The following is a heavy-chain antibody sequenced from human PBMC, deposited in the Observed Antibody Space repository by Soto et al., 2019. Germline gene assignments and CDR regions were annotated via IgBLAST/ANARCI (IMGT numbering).Heavy chain of an antibody. J-gene: IGHJ3*01. CDR1: GFSFSIYE. D-gene: IGHD3-10*01. CDR3: ARDRGGDVGQFLFPDGFDL. Sequence: TGGSLRLSCAASGFSFSIYEMNWVRQAPGKGLEWISYIGGSGGTKYSADSVKGRFIISRDDAQNSLYLQMNSLRVEDTAVYYCARDRGGDVGQFLFPDGFDLWGQGTMVTVSS. CDR2: IGGSGGTK. V-gene: IGHV3-48*03.